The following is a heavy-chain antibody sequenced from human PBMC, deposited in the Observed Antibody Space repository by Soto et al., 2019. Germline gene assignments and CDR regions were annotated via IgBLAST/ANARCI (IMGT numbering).Heavy chain of an antibody. CDR1: GFTFSSYA. CDR2: ISYSGSNK. V-gene: IGHV3-30-3*01. D-gene: IGHD2-15*01. CDR3: VRGNREDIAEVVGARPGEYVMDV. Sequence: QVQLVESGGGVVQPGRSLRLSCAASGFTFSSYAMHWVRQAPGKGLEWVTVISYSGSNKAYVDSVKGRFTISRDNSKNALYLQISSMRAEDKAVYYCVRGNREDIAEVVGARPGEYVMDVWGHGTTVTVSS. J-gene: IGHJ6*02.